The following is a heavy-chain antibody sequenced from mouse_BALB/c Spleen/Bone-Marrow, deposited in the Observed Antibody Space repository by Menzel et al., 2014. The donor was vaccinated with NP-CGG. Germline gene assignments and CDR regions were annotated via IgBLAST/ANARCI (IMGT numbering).Heavy chain of an antibody. J-gene: IGHJ4*01. D-gene: IGHD2-4*01. Sequence: EVMLVEPGGGLVQPGGSRKLSCAASGFTFXSFGMHWVRQAPEKGREWVAYISNGSSTIYYADTVKGRFTISRDNPKNTLFLQMTSLRSEDTAMYYCARKGAMITHYYAMDYWGQGTSVTVSS. CDR1: GFTFXSFG. CDR3: ARKGAMITHYYAMDY. CDR2: ISNGSSTI. V-gene: IGHV5-17*02.